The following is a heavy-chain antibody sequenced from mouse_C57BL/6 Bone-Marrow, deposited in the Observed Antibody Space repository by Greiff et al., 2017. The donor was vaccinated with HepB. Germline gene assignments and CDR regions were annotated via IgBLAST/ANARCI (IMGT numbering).Heavy chain of an antibody. CDR2: IYYSGTI. D-gene: IGHD4-1*01. CDR3: AREREGNWDGGAMDY. CDR1: GISITTGNYR. Sequence: EVKLMESGPGLVKPSQTVFLTCTVTGISITTGNYRWRWIRQFPGNKLEWIGYIYYSGTITYNPSLTSRTTITRDTPKNQFFLEMNSLTAEDTATYYCAREREGNWDGGAMDYWGQGTSVTVSS. J-gene: IGHJ4*01. V-gene: IGHV3-5*01.